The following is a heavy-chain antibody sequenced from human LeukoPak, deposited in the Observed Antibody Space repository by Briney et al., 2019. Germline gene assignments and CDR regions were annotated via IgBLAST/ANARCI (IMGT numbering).Heavy chain of an antibody. D-gene: IGHD2/OR15-2a*01. V-gene: IGHV3-33*01. CDR3: AREGPRGNSQFDY. Sequence: GGSLRLSCAASGFTFSNYGMHWVRQAPGKGLEWVALIWYDGSNKYYTDSVKGRLTISRDNSKDTLFLQMNGLRAEDTAVYYCAREGPRGNSQFDYWGQGTLVTVSS. J-gene: IGHJ4*02. CDR1: GFTFSNYG. CDR2: IWYDGSNK.